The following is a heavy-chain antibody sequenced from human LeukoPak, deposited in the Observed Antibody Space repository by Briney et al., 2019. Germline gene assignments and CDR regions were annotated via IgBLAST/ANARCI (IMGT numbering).Heavy chain of an antibody. Sequence: ASVKVSFKSSGYTFTSYGISWVRQAPGQGLEWMGWISAYNGNTNYAQKFQGRVTMTTDTSTSTAYMGLRRLRSDDTAVYYCARGPDYDYVWGSYGLTSDYWGQGTLVTVSS. CDR3: ARGPDYDYVWGSYGLTSDY. CDR1: GYTFTSYG. J-gene: IGHJ4*02. D-gene: IGHD3-16*01. V-gene: IGHV1-18*01. CDR2: ISAYNGNT.